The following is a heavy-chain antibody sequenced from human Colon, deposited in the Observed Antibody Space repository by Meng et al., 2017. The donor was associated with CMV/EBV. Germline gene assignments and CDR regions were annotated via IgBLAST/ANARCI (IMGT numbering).Heavy chain of an antibody. CDR3: ASSRGPGGYFYGMDT. D-gene: IGHD3-10*01. CDR2: IYSGGDDT. V-gene: IGHV3-23*03. Sequence: GESLKISCATSGFTFSTYVMSWVRQAPGKGLEWVSLIYSGGDDTYYADSVKGRFTISRDNAKNMLYLQMNSLRADDTAVYYCASSRGPGGYFYGMDTWGQGTTVTVSS. J-gene: IGHJ6*02. CDR1: GFTFSTYV.